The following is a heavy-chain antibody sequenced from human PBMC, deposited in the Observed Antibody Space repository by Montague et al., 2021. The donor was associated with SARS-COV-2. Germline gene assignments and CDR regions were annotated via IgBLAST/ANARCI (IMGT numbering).Heavy chain of an antibody. J-gene: IGHJ5*02. Sequence: SETLSLTCSVSGGSISSYCWSWIRQSPGKGLEWIGYIFHSGITDYNPSLKSRVTISVDMSKNQFSLQLNSVTAADSAVYYCARTEYNWNGWFDPWGQGTLVTVSS. CDR3: ARTEYNWNGWFDP. CDR2: IFHSGIT. V-gene: IGHV4-59*13. CDR1: GGSISSYC. D-gene: IGHD1-20*01.